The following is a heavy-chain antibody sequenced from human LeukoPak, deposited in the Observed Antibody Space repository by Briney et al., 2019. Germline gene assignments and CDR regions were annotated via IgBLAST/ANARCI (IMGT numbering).Heavy chain of an antibody. CDR1: GYTFTGYY. J-gene: IGHJ6*02. CDR3: ARGYGRYYYYGMDV. V-gene: IGHV1-2*02. D-gene: IGHD3-16*01. CDR2: INPNSSGT. Sequence: GASVKVSCKASGYTFTGYYMHWVRQAPGQGLEWMGWINPNSSGTNYAQKFQGRVTMTRDTSISTAYMELSRLRSDDTAVYYCARGYGRYYYYGMDVWGQGTTVTVSS.